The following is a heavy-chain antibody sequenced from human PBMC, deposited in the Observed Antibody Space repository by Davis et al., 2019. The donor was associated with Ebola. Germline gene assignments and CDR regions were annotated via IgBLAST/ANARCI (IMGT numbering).Heavy chain of an antibody. CDR3: ARSEPPDY. D-gene: IGHD1-14*01. J-gene: IGHJ4*02. V-gene: IGHV3-20*04. CDR2: INWNGGST. CDR1: GFTFSNAW. Sequence: GESLKISCAASGFTFSNAWMSWVRQAPGKGLEWVSGINWNGGSTGYADSVKGRFTISRDNAKNSLYLQMNGLRAEDTAVYYCARSEPPDYWGQGTLVTVSS.